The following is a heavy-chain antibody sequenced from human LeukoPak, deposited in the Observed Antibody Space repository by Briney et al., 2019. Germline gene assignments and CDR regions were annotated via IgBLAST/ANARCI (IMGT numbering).Heavy chain of an antibody. V-gene: IGHV6-1*01. J-gene: IGHJ4*02. Sequence: SQTLSLTCAISGDSVSSNGASWNWIRQSPSRGLEWLGRTYYRSQQWHSDYAPSVKGRITLNADTSKNQFSLQLNSMTPEDTAVYYCGRETDFGVVTNWGQGTPVTVSS. D-gene: IGHD3-3*01. CDR2: TYYRSQQWHS. CDR1: GDSVSSNGAS. CDR3: GRETDFGVVTN.